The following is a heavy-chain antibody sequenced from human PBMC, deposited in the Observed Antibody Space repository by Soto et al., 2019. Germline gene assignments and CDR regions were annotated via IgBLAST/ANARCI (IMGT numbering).Heavy chain of an antibody. CDR2: ISGSGGST. V-gene: IGHV3-23*01. D-gene: IGHD3-22*01. J-gene: IGHJ6*02. CDR3: AKYKSYYYDSSGYPEYYYYGMDV. CDR1: GFTFSSYA. Sequence: GGSLRLSCAASGFTFSSYAMSWVRQAPGKGLEWVSAISGSGGSTYYADSVKGRFTISRDNSKNTLYLQMNSLRAEDTAVYYCAKYKSYYYDSSGYPEYYYYGMDVWGQGTTVTVSS.